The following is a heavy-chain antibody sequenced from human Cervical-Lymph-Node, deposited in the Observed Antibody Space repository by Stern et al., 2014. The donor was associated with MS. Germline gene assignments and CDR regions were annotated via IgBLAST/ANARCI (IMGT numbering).Heavy chain of an antibody. Sequence: QVQLVQSGAEVKKPGSSVKVSCKSSGGILTDYVFNWVRQAPGQGLEWMGGIIPIFGTTNYAQKFQGRVTIPADESTSTAYMEVSSLRSEDTAVYYCARSLQFTYYYYYGMDVWGQGTTVTVSS. D-gene: IGHD5-24*01. CDR3: ARSLQFTYYYYYGMDV. V-gene: IGHV1-69*01. J-gene: IGHJ6*02. CDR2: IIPIFGTT. CDR1: GGILTDYV.